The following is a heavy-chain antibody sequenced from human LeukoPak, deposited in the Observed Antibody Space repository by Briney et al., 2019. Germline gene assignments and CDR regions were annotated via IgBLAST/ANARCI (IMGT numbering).Heavy chain of an antibody. Sequence: SETLSLTCTVSGDSMRSYFWSWIRQPPGKGLEWIGYIYYSGAINYNPFLKSRVTISVDASKNQFSLNLNSVTAADTAVYYCARGVDPDYYGSGSPLDIWGQGTMVTVSS. CDR3: ARGVDPDYYGSGSPLDI. V-gene: IGHV4-59*08. CDR1: GDSMRSYF. CDR2: IYYSGAI. J-gene: IGHJ3*02. D-gene: IGHD3-10*01.